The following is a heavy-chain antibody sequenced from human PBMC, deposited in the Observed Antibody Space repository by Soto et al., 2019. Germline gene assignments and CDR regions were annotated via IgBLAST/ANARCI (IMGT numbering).Heavy chain of an antibody. CDR2: IWYDGSNK. Sequence: QVQLVESGGGVVQPGRSLRLSCAASGFTFSSYGMHLVRQAPGKGLEWVAVIWYDGSNKYYADSVKGRFAISRDNSQNTLGLQMNSLRAEDTAVYYCARRGVDYYFDYWGQGTLVTVSS. V-gene: IGHV3-33*01. CDR3: ARRGVDYYFDY. J-gene: IGHJ4*02. D-gene: IGHD5-12*01. CDR1: GFTFSSYG.